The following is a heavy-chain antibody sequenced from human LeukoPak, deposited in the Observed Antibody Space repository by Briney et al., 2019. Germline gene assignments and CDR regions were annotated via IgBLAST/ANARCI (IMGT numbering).Heavy chain of an antibody. V-gene: IGHV3-66*01. J-gene: IGHJ3*01. CDR1: GFTVSSNY. CDR3: ARELQSSGWSDAFDF. D-gene: IGHD6-19*01. Sequence: GGSLRLSCAASGFTVSSNYMSWVRQAPGKGLEWVSVIYSGGSTYYADSVKGRFTISRDNSKNTLYLQMGSLRVEDMATYYCARELQSSGWSDAFDFWGQGTMVTVSS. CDR2: IYSGGST.